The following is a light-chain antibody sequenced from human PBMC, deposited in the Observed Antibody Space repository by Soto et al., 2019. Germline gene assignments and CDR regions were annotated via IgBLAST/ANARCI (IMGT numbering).Light chain of an antibody. CDR1: QSVLYSSNNKNY. J-gene: IGKJ5*01. Sequence: DIVMTQSPDSLPVSLGERATINCKSSQSVLYSSNNKNYLAWYQQKPGQPPKLLIYWASARESGVPDRFSGSGSGTDFPLTISSLQAEDVAVYYCQQYYSTPPTFGQGTRLEIK. V-gene: IGKV4-1*01. CDR2: WAS. CDR3: QQYYSTPPT.